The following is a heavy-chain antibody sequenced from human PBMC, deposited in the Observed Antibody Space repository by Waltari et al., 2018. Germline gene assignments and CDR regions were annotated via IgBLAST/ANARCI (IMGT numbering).Heavy chain of an antibody. V-gene: IGHV3-64D*06. J-gene: IGHJ4*02. Sequence: EVQLVQSGGGLVQPGGSLRLSCSASGFTLKNYDMFWVRQAPGKGLEYVSVIATEGGNTYYSDSVKGRFSISRDDSKNTLYLRMTSLRDEDTAVYYCAKDAGYSYDCWGQGTLVIVSS. CDR1: GFTLKNYD. CDR2: IATEGGNT. D-gene: IGHD5-18*01. CDR3: AKDAGYSYDC.